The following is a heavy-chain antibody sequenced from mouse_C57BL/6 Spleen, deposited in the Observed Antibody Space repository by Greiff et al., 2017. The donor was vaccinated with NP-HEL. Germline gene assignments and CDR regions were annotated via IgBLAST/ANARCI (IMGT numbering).Heavy chain of an antibody. CDR3: ARGWDEDYYAMDY. CDR2: IDPSDSYT. Sequence: VQLQQPGAELVMPGASVKLSCKASGYTFTSYWMHWVKQRPGQGLEWIGEIDPSDSYTNYNQKFKGKSTLTVDKSSSTAYMQLSSLTSEDSAVYYCARGWDEDYYAMDYWGQGTSVTVSS. V-gene: IGHV1-69*01. D-gene: IGHD4-1*01. J-gene: IGHJ4*01. CDR1: GYTFTSYW.